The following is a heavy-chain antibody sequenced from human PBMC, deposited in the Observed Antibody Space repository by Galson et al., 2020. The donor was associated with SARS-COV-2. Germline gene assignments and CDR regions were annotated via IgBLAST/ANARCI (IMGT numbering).Heavy chain of an antibody. CDR2: IHWDDDK. D-gene: IGHD2-15*01. J-gene: IGHJ6*02. CDR1: GFSLSTSGMS. Sequence: SGPTLVKPTQTLTLTCTFSGFSLSTSGMSVSWIRQPPGKPLEWLARIHWDDDKFYSTSLKTRLTISKDTSKNQVVLTLTNVDPVDTATYYCARLREYCSGGVCFKWGYYGMDVWGQGTTVTVSS. V-gene: IGHV2-70*17. CDR3: ARLREYCSGGVCFKWGYYGMDV.